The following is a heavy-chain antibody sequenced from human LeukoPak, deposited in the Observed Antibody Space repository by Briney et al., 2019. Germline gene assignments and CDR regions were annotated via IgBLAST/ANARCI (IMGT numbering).Heavy chain of an antibody. CDR2: IRSKAYGGTT. CDR3: AKDRIEGQWLGVLIGWSFDY. J-gene: IGHJ4*02. Sequence: GGSLRLSCTASGFTFGDYAMSWVRQAPGKGLEWVGFIRSKAYGGTTEYAASVKGRFTISRDDSKSIAYLQMNSLKTEDTAVYYCAKDRIEGQWLGVLIGWSFDYWGQGTLVTVSS. D-gene: IGHD6-19*01. V-gene: IGHV3-49*04. CDR1: GFTFGDYA.